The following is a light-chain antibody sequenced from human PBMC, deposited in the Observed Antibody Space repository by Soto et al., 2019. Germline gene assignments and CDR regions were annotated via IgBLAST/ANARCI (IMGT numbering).Light chain of an antibody. CDR2: DTS. J-gene: IGKJ2*01. V-gene: IGKV3-15*01. CDR1: QFVSSR. Sequence: DIVVTQSPATLSASPGERVTLSCRASQFVSSRLAWYQQRPGQVPRLLIYDTSTRAPGISARFSGSGSGTEFTLTISSLQPEDFATYYCQQSYSTPHTFGQGTKLEIK. CDR3: QQSYSTPHT.